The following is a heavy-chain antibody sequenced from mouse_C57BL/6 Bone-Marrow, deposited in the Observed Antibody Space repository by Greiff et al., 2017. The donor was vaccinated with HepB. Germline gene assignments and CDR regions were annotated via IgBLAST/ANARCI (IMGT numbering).Heavy chain of an antibody. CDR1: GYSFTDYN. CDR2: INPNYGTT. J-gene: IGHJ4*01. D-gene: IGHD1-1*01. V-gene: IGHV1-39*01. Sequence: EVQLVESGPELVKPGASVKISCKASGYSFTDYNMNWVKQSNGKSLEWIGVINPNYGTTSYNQKFKGKATLTVDQSSSTAYMQLNSLTSEDSAVYYCARGGYYGSSRYYAMDYWGQGTSVTVSS. CDR3: ARGGYYGSSRYYAMDY.